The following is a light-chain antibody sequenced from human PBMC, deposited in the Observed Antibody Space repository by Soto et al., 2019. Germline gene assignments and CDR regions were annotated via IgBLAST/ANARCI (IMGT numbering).Light chain of an antibody. Sequence: EIVLTQSPGTLSLSPGERATLSCWASQSVRNRFLAWYQQKPGQAPRLLIYHASNRVTGIPDRFSGSGSGTDFTLTISRLEPEEFAVYYCHQYGGSPGTFGQGTKVELK. V-gene: IGKV3-20*01. CDR1: QSVRNRF. CDR3: HQYGGSPGT. CDR2: HAS. J-gene: IGKJ1*01.